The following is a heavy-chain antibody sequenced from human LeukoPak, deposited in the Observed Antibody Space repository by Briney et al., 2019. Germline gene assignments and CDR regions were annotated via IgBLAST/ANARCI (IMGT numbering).Heavy chain of an antibody. D-gene: IGHD2-2*01. V-gene: IGHV1-18*01. CDR1: GYTFTSYG. CDR2: ISAYNGNT. CDR3: AREGYCSSTSCYEGGWFDP. Sequence: GASVKVSCKASGYTFTSYGISWVRQAPGQGLEWMGWISAYNGNTNYAQKLQGRVTMTTDTSTSTAYMELRSLRSDDTAVYYCAREGYCSSTSCYEGGWFDPWGQGTLVTVSS. J-gene: IGHJ5*02.